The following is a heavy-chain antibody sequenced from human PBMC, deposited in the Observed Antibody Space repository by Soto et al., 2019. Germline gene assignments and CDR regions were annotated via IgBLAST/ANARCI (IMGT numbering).Heavy chain of an antibody. J-gene: IGHJ4*02. CDR3: ARSGYSYGPNPLLY. CDR1: GCSISSGCYY. V-gene: IGHV4-31*03. Sequence: SETLSLTCTVSGCSISSGCYYWSWIRQHPGKGLEWIGYIYYSGSTYYNPSLKSRVTISVDTSKNQFSLKLSSVTAADTAVYYCARSGYSYGPNPLLYWGQGTLVTVSS. CDR2: IYYSGST. D-gene: IGHD5-18*01.